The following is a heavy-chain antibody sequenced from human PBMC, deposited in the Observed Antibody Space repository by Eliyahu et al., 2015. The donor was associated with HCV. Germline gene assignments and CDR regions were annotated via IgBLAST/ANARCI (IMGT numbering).Heavy chain of an antibody. J-gene: IGHJ4*02. V-gene: IGHV3-30*18. D-gene: IGHD1-26*01. CDR1: GFTFSSYG. CDR3: AKDSANTGTYEFAY. CDR2: ISYDGSNK. Sequence: QVQLVESGGGVVQPGRSLRLSCAASGFTFSSYGMHWVRQSPGKGLEWVAVISYDGSNKNYADSVKGRITISRDNSKNTLYLQMNSLRAEDTAVYYCAKDSANTGTYEFAYWGQGTLVTVSS.